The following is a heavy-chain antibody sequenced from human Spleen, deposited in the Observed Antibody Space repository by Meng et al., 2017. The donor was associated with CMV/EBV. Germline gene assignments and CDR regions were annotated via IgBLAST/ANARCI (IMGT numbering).Heavy chain of an antibody. CDR1: GYTFTGYY. Sequence: ASVKVSCKASGYTFTGYYMHWVRQAPGQGLEWMGWINPNNGGTNYAQKFQDRVTMTRDTSISTAYMELSSLTSDDTAVYYCAREGHGWGSYYFDYWGQATLVTVSS. CDR2: INPNNGGT. CDR3: AREGHGWGSYYFDY. J-gene: IGHJ4*02. D-gene: IGHD3-10*01. V-gene: IGHV1-2*02.